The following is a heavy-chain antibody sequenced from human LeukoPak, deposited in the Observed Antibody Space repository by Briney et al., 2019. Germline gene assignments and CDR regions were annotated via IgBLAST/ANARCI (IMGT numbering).Heavy chain of an antibody. J-gene: IGHJ4*02. CDR1: GFTFSRYG. D-gene: IGHD6-13*01. CDR2: IWDDGSNK. Sequence: PGRSLRLSCAASGFTFSRYGMHWVRQAPGKGLEWVAVIWDDGSNKYYPDSVKGRFTISRDNSKNTLYLQMNSLRVEDTAVYYCARDPAGKYSSSWFDYWGQGTLVTVSS. CDR3: ARDPAGKYSSSWFDY. V-gene: IGHV3-33*01.